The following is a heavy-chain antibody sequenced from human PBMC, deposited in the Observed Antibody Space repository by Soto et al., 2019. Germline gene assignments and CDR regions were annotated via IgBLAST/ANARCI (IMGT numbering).Heavy chain of an antibody. CDR2: ISAYNGNT. J-gene: IGHJ5*02. Sequence: ASVKVSCKASGYTFTNYGISCVLQSPLQWLDWMGWISAYNGNTNYAQKLQARVTMTTDTSTSTAYMELRSLTSDDTAVYYCARVPGYYDSSGYWWFDPWGQGTLVTVSS. CDR1: GYTFTNYG. CDR3: ARVPGYYDSSGYWWFDP. V-gene: IGHV1-18*01. D-gene: IGHD3-22*01.